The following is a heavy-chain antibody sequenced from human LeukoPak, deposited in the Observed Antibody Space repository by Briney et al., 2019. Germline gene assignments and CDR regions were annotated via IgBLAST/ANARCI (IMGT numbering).Heavy chain of an antibody. J-gene: IGHJ3*02. CDR1: GGSISGYH. V-gene: IGHV4-59*01. CDR3: ARGGLENGYHANDGFDI. CDR2: IYYSGST. Sequence: KTSETLSLTCTVSGGSISGYHWSWIRQPPGKGLDWIGYIYYSGSTKYNPSLKSRVTMSVDTSKNQFSLKLSSVTAADTAVYYCARGGLENGYHANDGFDIYGQGTMVTVSS. D-gene: IGHD3-22*01.